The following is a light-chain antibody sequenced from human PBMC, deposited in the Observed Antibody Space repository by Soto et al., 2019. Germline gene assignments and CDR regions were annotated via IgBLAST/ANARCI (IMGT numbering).Light chain of an antibody. CDR1: SSDVGGYNY. CDR2: EVN. CDR3: TSYAGGNNV. J-gene: IGLJ1*01. V-gene: IGLV2-8*01. Sequence: QSALTQPPSASGSPGQSVTISCTGTSSDVGGYNYVSWYQQHPGKVPKRMVYEVNKRPSGVPDRFSGSKSGNTASLTVSGLQAEDEADYYCTSYAGGNNVFGTGTKAPS.